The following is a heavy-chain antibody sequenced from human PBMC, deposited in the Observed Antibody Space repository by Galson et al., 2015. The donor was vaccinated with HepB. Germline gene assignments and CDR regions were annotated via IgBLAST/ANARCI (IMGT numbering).Heavy chain of an antibody. D-gene: IGHD3-3*01. J-gene: IGHJ4*02. Sequence: LSLTCAVYGGSFSGYYWSWIRQPPGKGLEWIGEINHSGSTNYNPSLKSRVTISVDTSKNQFSLKLSSVTAADTAVYYCARSLWYDFWSGYYKHFDYWGQGTLVTVSS. CDR2: INHSGST. V-gene: IGHV4-34*01. CDR3: ARSLWYDFWSGYYKHFDY. CDR1: GGSFSGYY.